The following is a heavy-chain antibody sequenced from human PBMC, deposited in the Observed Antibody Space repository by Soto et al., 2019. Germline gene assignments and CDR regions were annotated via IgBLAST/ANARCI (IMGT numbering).Heavy chain of an antibody. V-gene: IGHV4-31*03. CDR1: GGSISSGGHY. Sequence: QVQLQESGPGLVKPSQTLSLTCTVSGGSISSGGHYWSWIRQHPGKGLEWIGYFYHSGSTYYNPSLKSRVTISVDTSKNQFSLKLTSVTAADTAVYYCARGRGYSGYGQNWFDPWGQGTLVTVSS. D-gene: IGHD5-12*01. CDR2: FYHSGST. CDR3: ARGRGYSGYGQNWFDP. J-gene: IGHJ5*02.